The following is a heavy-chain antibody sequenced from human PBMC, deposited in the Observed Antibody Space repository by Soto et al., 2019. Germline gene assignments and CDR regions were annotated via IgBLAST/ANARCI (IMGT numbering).Heavy chain of an antibody. J-gene: IGHJ4*02. Sequence: GGSLRLSCAASGFTFRSYAMNWVRQTQEKGLEWVSSISSTSTYTHYADSVKGRFTISRDNANNSLFLQMNSLRAEDTAIYYCARDLALAGTYWGQGALVTVSS. CDR3: ARDLALAGTY. CDR1: GFTFRSYA. V-gene: IGHV3-21*01. CDR2: ISSTSTYT. D-gene: IGHD6-19*01.